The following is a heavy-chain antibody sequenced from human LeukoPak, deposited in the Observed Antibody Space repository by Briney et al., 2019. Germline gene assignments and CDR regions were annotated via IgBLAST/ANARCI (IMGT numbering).Heavy chain of an antibody. V-gene: IGHV3-73*01. Sequence: GGSLRLSGAASGFTFSGSAMHWVRQASGKGLEWVGRIRSKANSYATAYAASVKGRFTISRDDSKNTAYLQMNSLKTEDTAVYYCTSRYYYGSGSFDYWGQGTLVTVSS. D-gene: IGHD3-10*01. J-gene: IGHJ4*02. CDR2: IRSKANSYAT. CDR3: TSRYYYGSGSFDY. CDR1: GFTFSGSA.